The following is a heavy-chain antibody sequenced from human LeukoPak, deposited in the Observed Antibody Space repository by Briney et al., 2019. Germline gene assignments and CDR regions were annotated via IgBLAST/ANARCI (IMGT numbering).Heavy chain of an antibody. CDR2: IYYSGTT. Sequence: SETLSLTCIVSGGSITSRSFYWGWIRQPPAKELAWIGSIYYSGTTHYNPSLKSRATLSVDTSKNQFSLHLSSVTAPDTAVYYCARHAWVGRTGFDYWGRGTLVTVSS. CDR3: ARHAWVGRTGFDY. D-gene: IGHD2-8*02. CDR1: GGSITSRSFY. J-gene: IGHJ4*02. V-gene: IGHV4-39*01.